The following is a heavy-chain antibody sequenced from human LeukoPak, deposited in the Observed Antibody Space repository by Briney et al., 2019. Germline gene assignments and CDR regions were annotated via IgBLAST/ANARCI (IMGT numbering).Heavy chain of an antibody. D-gene: IGHD6-13*01. Sequence: PSETLSLTCTVSGASISSYYWSWIRQPPGKGLEWIGYIYYSGSTNYNPSLKSRVTISVDTSKNQFSLKLSSVTAADTAVYYCARGELAAALDYWGQGTLVTVSS. J-gene: IGHJ4*02. CDR1: GASISSYY. CDR3: ARGELAAALDY. CDR2: IYYSGST. V-gene: IGHV4-59*01.